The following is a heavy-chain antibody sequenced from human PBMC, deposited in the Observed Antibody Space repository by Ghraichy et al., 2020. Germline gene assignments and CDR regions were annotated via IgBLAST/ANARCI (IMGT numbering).Heavy chain of an antibody. V-gene: IGHV4-59*01. CDR3: AREDYYDSSGYSPAFDI. CDR1: GGSISSYY. CDR2: IYYSGST. J-gene: IGHJ3*02. D-gene: IGHD3-22*01. Sequence: ESLNISCTVSGGSISSYYWSWIRQPPGKGLEWIGYIYYSGSTNYNPSLKSRVTISVDTSKNQFSLKLSSVTAADTAVYYCAREDYYDSSGYSPAFDIWGQGTMVTVSS.